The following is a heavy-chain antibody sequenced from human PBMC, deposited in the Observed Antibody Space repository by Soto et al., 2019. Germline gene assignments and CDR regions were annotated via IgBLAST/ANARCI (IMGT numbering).Heavy chain of an antibody. CDR2: INHSGST. CDR1: GGSFNDDASSSDWY. CDR3: ARHYSSSWYSAFDI. J-gene: IGHJ3*02. D-gene: IGHD6-13*01. Sequence: SETLSLTCAVYGGSFNDDASSSDWYWNWIRQPPGKGLEWIGEINHSGSTNYNPSLKSRVTISVDTSKNQFSLKLSSVTAADTAVYYCARHYSSSWYSAFDIWGQGTMVTVSS. V-gene: IGHV4-34*01.